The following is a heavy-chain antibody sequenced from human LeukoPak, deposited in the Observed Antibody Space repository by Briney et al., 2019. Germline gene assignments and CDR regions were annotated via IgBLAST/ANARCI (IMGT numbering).Heavy chain of an antibody. CDR2: ISYDGSNK. D-gene: IGHD3-10*01. V-gene: IGHV3-30*18. CDR1: GLAFSQYG. CDR3: AKEMGGYYYGSGSARSHYYYYGMDV. Sequence: PGGSLRLSCAASGLAFSQYGMNWVRQAPGKGLEWVAVISYDGSNKYYADSVKGRFTISRDNSKNTLYLQMNSLRAEDTAVYYCAKEMGGYYYGSGSARSHYYYYGMDVWGQGTTVTVSS. J-gene: IGHJ6*02.